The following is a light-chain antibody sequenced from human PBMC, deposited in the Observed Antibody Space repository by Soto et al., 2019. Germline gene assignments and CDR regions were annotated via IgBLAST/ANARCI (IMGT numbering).Light chain of an antibody. CDR1: QRLXGW. Sequence: IRLTQSPSTLSASVGDRVTITCRASQRLXGWLAWYQQKPGKAPNILXDKASTLQRGGPSRLSGSGSGTEFTLTISSLQPEDFAAYYCQQVNNDPRTFGGGTKVDIK. CDR3: QQVNNDPRT. V-gene: IGKV1-5*03. J-gene: IGKJ4*02. CDR2: KAS.